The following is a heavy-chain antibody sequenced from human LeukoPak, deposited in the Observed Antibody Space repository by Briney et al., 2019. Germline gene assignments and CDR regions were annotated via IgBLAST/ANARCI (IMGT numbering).Heavy chain of an antibody. V-gene: IGHV5-51*01. CDR3: ARHMGSSLGYYYYGMDV. Sequence: GESLKISCKGFGHSFTNYWIAWVRQMPGTGLEYMGIIYPGDSDTRYSPSFQGQVTISADKSISTAYLQWSSLKASDTAMYYCARHMGSSLGYYYYGMDVWGQGTTVTVSS. CDR2: IYPGDSDT. D-gene: IGHD6-13*01. CDR1: GHSFTNYW. J-gene: IGHJ6*02.